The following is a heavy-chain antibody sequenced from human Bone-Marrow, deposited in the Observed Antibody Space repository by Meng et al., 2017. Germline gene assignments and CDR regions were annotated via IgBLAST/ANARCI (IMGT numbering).Heavy chain of an antibody. J-gene: IGHJ4*02. Sequence: GQLQESGPGLVKPPETLSLTCTVSGGSISSYYWSWIRQPPGKGLEWIGYIYYSGSTNYNPSLKSRVTISVDTSKNQFSLKLSSVTAADTAVYYCARFGGHYYDSSGYYKHYWGQGTLVTVSS. CDR2: IYYSGST. V-gene: IGHV4-59*01. CDR3: ARFGGHYYDSSGYYKHY. D-gene: IGHD3-22*01. CDR1: GGSISSYY.